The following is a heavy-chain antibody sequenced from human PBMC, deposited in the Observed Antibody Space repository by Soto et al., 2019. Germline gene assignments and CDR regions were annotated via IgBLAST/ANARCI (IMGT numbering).Heavy chain of an antibody. CDR2: IYHSGST. CDR3: ARDGHCSGGSCYSSKFDY. CDR1: GGSISSSNYY. Sequence: LTCTVSGGSISSSNYYWGWIRQPPGKGLEWIGSIYHSGSTYYNPSLKSRVTISVDTSKNQFSLKLSSVTAADTAVYYCARDGHCSGGSCYSSKFDYWGQGTLVTVSS. J-gene: IGHJ4*02. D-gene: IGHD2-15*01. V-gene: IGHV4-39*07.